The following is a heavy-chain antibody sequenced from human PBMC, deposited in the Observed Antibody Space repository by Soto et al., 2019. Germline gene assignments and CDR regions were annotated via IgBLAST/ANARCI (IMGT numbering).Heavy chain of an antibody. Sequence: GGSLRLSCAASGFTFSSYAMSWVRQAPGKGLEWVSAISGSGGSTYYADSVKGRFTISRDNSKNTLYLQMNSLRAEDTAVYYCAKDPGREGGGLELQYYWGQGTLVTVSS. J-gene: IGHJ4*02. V-gene: IGHV3-23*01. D-gene: IGHD1-7*01. CDR1: GFTFSSYA. CDR2: ISGSGGST. CDR3: AKDPGREGGGLELQYY.